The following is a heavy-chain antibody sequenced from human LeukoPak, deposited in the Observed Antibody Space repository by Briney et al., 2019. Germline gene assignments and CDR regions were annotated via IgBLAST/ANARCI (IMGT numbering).Heavy chain of an antibody. Sequence: GASVNVSCTASGYTFSSYGISWVRQAPGQGLEWMGWISAYNGNTKYAQNLQGRITMTKDTSTSTAYMELRSLRSDDTAVYYCARDGDYGVHEAYYMDVWGKGTTVTVSS. D-gene: IGHD4-17*01. CDR3: ARDGDYGVHEAYYMDV. V-gene: IGHV1-18*01. J-gene: IGHJ6*03. CDR1: GYTFSSYG. CDR2: ISAYNGNT.